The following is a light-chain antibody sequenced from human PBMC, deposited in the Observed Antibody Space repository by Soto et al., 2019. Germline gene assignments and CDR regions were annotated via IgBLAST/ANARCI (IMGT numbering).Light chain of an antibody. CDR3: QQYNNWPPSIT. J-gene: IGKJ5*01. CDR2: GAS. CDR1: QGIGDA. Sequence: MSQSPSSLSASVGDRVTITCRASQGIGDALAWYQQKPGQAPRLLLYGASTRATGIPARFSGSVCGTEFTLTISSLQSEDFAVYYCQQYNNWPPSITFGQGTRLEIK. V-gene: IGKV3-15*01.